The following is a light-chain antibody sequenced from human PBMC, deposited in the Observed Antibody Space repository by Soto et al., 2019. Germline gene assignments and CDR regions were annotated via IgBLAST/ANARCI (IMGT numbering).Light chain of an antibody. V-gene: IGLV2-14*01. J-gene: IGLJ3*02. CDR2: DVN. CDR1: ISDVGNYNY. Sequence: QSALTQPASVSGSPGQSITISCTGTISDVGNYNYVSWYQQNPGRAPKLMIYDVNNRPSGVSDRFSGSKSGNTASLTISGLQAEDEADYFCSSYTSRSTVVFGGGTKLTVL. CDR3: SSYTSRSTVV.